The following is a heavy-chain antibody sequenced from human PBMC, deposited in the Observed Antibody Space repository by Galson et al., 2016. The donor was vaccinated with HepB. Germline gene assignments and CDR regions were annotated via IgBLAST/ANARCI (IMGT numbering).Heavy chain of an antibody. Sequence: SETLSLTCAVSSGSLSSYYWSWIRQTPGKGLEWIAYFFYSGTTYYNPSLKSRVTILVDTSKSQFSLRLSSVTATDTAVYYCASLPRLTYGMHVWGQGTTVTVS. CDR3: ASLPRLTYGMHV. J-gene: IGHJ6*02. CDR1: SGSLSSYY. D-gene: IGHD6-6*01. V-gene: IGHV4-59*12. CDR2: FFYSGTT.